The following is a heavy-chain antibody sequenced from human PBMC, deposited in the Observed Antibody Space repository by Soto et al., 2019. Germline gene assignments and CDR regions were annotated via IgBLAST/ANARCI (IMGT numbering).Heavy chain of an antibody. V-gene: IGHV1-69*02. CDR2: IIPILGLA. Sequence: QVQLVQSGAEVKKPGSSVKVSCKASGGTFSSYTISWVRQAPGQGLEWKGRIIPILGLANYAQKFQGRVTSTADKSTSTDYMELSSLRSEDTAVYYCARGGYCSGGSCGLTDYWGQGTLVTVSS. CDR3: ARGGYCSGGSCGLTDY. J-gene: IGHJ4*02. D-gene: IGHD2-15*01. CDR1: GGTFSSYT.